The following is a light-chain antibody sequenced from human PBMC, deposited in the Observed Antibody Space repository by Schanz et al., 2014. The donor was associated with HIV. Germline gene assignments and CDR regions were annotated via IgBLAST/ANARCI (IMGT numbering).Light chain of an antibody. CDR3: QQSYRTPPIT. V-gene: IGKV1-39*01. CDR1: ENINNY. CDR2: GAS. J-gene: IGKJ5*01. Sequence: DIQMTQSPTSLSASVGDRVTITCRASENINNYVNWYHQKPGKAPELLISGASNLQRGVPSRFSGSGFGTDCNLTISSLQPEDFVSYFCQQSYRTPPITFGQGTRLEIK.